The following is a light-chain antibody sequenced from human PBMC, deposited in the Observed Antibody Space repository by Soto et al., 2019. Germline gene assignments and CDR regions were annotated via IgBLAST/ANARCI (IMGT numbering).Light chain of an antibody. V-gene: IGLV4-69*01. J-gene: IGLJ2*01. CDR1: SGHSSYA. Sequence: QLVLTQSPSASASLGASVKLTCTLSSGHSSYAIAWHQQQPEKGPRYLMKLNSDGSHSKGDGIPDRFSGSSSGAERYLTIPSLQSEDEADYYCQTWGTEVFGGGTKLTVL. CDR2: LNSDGSH. CDR3: QTWGTEV.